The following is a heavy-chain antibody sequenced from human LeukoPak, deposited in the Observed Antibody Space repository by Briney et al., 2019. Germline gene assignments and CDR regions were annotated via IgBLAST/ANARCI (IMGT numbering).Heavy chain of an antibody. V-gene: IGHV3-23*01. CDR3: AKWGDYDILTGYYVSDF. D-gene: IGHD3-9*01. Sequence: GGSLRLSSAASGFIFRNYAMSWVRQAPGKGLEWVSAITGSGDTTYYADSVKGRFTISRDNSKKTLYVEMNTLRAEDTAIYYCAKWGDYDILTGYYVSDFWGQGTLVTVSS. J-gene: IGHJ4*02. CDR1: GFIFRNYA. CDR2: ITGSGDTT.